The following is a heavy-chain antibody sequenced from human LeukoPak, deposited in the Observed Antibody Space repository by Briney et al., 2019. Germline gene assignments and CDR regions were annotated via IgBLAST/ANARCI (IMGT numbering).Heavy chain of an antibody. Sequence: ASVKVSCKASGYTFTSYGISWVRQAPGQGLEWMGWISAYNGNTNYAQKLQGRVTITRNTSISTAYMELSSLRSEDTAVYYCARAYRLGSSPPGYWGQGTLVTVSS. CDR3: ARAYRLGSSPPGY. J-gene: IGHJ4*02. CDR1: GYTFTSYG. D-gene: IGHD6-6*01. V-gene: IGHV1-18*01. CDR2: ISAYNGNT.